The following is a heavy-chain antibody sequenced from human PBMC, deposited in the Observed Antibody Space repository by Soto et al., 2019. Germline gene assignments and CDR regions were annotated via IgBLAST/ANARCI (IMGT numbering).Heavy chain of an antibody. J-gene: IGHJ4*02. CDR1: GFIFKMYW. D-gene: IGHD3-10*01. CDR3: TRGPRPISTGTGAY. V-gene: IGHV3-74*01. Sequence: PGGSLRLSCAASGFIFKMYWMHWVRQSPGKGLVWISRIYNDGTYSDYADSVRGRFTISRDNANDTLYLQMNNLRAEDSGLYYCTRGPRPISTGTGAYWGQGTQVTVYS. CDR2: IYNDGTYS.